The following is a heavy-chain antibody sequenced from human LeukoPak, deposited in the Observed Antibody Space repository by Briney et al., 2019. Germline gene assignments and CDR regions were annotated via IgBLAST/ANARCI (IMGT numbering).Heavy chain of an antibody. CDR1: GFTFSSYG. CDR2: IRYDGSQK. Sequence: GGSLRLSCAVFGFTFSSYGMHWVRQAPGTGLEWVAAIRYDGSQKYYADSVKGRFTSSRDTSQSTLYLQMNSLRVDDTAVYYCARYRSDYGGFDYWGQGTLVTVSS. V-gene: IGHV3-33*01. CDR3: ARYRSDYGGFDY. J-gene: IGHJ4*02. D-gene: IGHD4-17*01.